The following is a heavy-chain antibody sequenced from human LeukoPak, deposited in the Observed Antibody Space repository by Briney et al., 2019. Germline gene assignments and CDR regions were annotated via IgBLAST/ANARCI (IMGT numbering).Heavy chain of an antibody. CDR3: ARHEQWLAYYFDY. CDR1: GGSISSYY. CDR2: IYSSGST. Sequence: PSETLSLTCTVSGGSISSYYWSWIRQSAGKGLEWIGRIYSSGSTYYNPSLKSRVTTSVDTSKNQFSLKLSSVTAADTAVYYCARHEQWLAYYFDYWGQGTLVTVFS. J-gene: IGHJ4*02. V-gene: IGHV4-4*07. D-gene: IGHD6-19*01.